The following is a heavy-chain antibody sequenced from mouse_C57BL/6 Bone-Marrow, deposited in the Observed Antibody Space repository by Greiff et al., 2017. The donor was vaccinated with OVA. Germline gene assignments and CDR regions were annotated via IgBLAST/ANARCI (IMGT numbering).Heavy chain of an antibody. D-gene: IGHD2-5*01. CDR1: GYTFTDYE. CDR3: TRAHSNFAWFAY. J-gene: IGHJ3*01. CDR2: IDPETGGT. V-gene: IGHV1-15*01. Sequence: QVQLQQSGAELVRPGASVTLSCKASGYTFTDYEMHWVKQTPVHGLEWIGAIDPETGGTAYNQKFKGKAILTADTSSSTAYMELRSLTSEDSAVYYCTRAHSNFAWFAYWGQGTLVTVSA.